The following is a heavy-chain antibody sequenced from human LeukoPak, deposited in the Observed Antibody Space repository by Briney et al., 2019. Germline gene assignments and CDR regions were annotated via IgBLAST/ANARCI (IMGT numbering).Heavy chain of an antibody. Sequence: GGSLRLSCAASGFTFSNYAMHWVRQAPGKGLEWVAVISSDGSNKYYTDSVKGRFTISRDNRENSLYLQMNSLRPEDTALYYCAKDRAARGRGNYFYMDVWGKGTTVTVSS. CDR2: ISSDGSNK. CDR3: AKDRAARGRGNYFYMDV. D-gene: IGHD2/OR15-2a*01. J-gene: IGHJ6*03. V-gene: IGHV3-30*18. CDR1: GFTFSNYA.